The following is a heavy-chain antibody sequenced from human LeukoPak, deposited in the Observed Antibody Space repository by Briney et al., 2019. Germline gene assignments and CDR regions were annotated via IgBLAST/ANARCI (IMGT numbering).Heavy chain of an antibody. V-gene: IGHV3-23*01. D-gene: IGHD2-15*01. J-gene: IGHJ2*01. CDR3: AKDPLVVVAATHQYFDL. Sequence: PGGSLRLSCAASGFTFSSYAMSWVRQAPGKGLEWVSAISGSGGSTYYADSVKGRFTISRDNSKNTLYLQMNSLRAEDTAVYYCAKDPLVVVAATHQYFDLGGRGTLVTVSS. CDR2: ISGSGGST. CDR1: GFTFSSYA.